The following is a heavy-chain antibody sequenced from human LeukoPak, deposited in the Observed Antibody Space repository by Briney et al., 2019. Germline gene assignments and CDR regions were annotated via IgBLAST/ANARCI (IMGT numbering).Heavy chain of an antibody. CDR2: MYSRGDT. Sequence: GGSLRLSCAASGFTVSDNYMSWVRQAPGKGLERVSVMYSRGDTYYANSVKGRFTFSRDISKNTLYLQMNGLRTEDTAMYYCARDAPQVTAAGVLASWGQGTLVTVSS. V-gene: IGHV3-53*01. J-gene: IGHJ5*02. CDR1: GFTVSDNY. CDR3: ARDAPQVTAAGVLAS. D-gene: IGHD6-13*01.